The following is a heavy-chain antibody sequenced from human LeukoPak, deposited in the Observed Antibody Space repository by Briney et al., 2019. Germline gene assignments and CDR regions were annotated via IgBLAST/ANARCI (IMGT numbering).Heavy chain of an antibody. CDR2: ISGNGRGT. D-gene: IGHD2-15*01. J-gene: IGHJ6*02. CDR1: GFTFATYD. CDR3: AVAAATGYYYYYYGMDV. V-gene: IGHV3-23*01. Sequence: GGSLRLSCAASGFTFATYDMSWVRQAPGKGLGWVSAISGNGRGTYYADSVRGRFNISRDNSNNMVYLQMNSLRAEDTAVYYCAVAAATGYYYYYYGMDVWGQGTTVTVSS.